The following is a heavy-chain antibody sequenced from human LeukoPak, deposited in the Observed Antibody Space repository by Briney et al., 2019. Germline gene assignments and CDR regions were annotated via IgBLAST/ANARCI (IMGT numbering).Heavy chain of an antibody. CDR1: GGSISSYY. CDR3: AKVNSVAAIVYFDY. Sequence: SSETLSLTCTVSGGSISSYYWSWIRQPPGKGLEWIGYIYYSGSTNYNPSLKSRVTISVDTSKNQFSLKLSSVTAADTAVYYCAKVNSVAAIVYFDYWGQGTLVTVSS. D-gene: IGHD2-15*01. CDR2: IYYSGST. J-gene: IGHJ4*02. V-gene: IGHV4-59*08.